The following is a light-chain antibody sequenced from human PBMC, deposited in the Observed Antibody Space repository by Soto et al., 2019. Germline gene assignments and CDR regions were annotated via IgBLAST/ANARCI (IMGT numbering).Light chain of an antibody. CDR2: GNT. Sequence: QSVLTQPPSMSGAPGQRVTISCTGSSSNIGAGYDVHWYQHLPGTAPKLLIYGNTNRPSGVPDRFSGSKSGTSASQAITGLQAEDEADYYCQSHDSSLNSWVFGGGTKVTVL. CDR3: QSHDSSLNSWV. CDR1: SSNIGAGYD. J-gene: IGLJ3*02. V-gene: IGLV1-40*01.